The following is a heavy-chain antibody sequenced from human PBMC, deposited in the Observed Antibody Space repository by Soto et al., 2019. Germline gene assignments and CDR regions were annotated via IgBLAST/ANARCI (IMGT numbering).Heavy chain of an antibody. CDR1: GGSISSYY. CDR2: IYYSGST. J-gene: IGHJ6*02. D-gene: IGHD3-10*01. Sequence: PSEILSLTCTVSGGSISSYYWSWIRQPPGKGLEWIGYIYYSGSTNYNPSLKSRVTISVDTSKNQFSLKLSSVTAADTAVYYCARSYYGSGSYSYYYGMDVWGQGTTVTVSS. V-gene: IGHV4-59*01. CDR3: ARSYYGSGSYSYYYGMDV.